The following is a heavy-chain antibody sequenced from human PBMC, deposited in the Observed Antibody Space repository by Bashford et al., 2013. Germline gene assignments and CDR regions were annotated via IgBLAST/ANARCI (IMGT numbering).Heavy chain of an antibody. J-gene: IGHJ6*03. D-gene: IGHD2-2*01. CDR3: ARWWGVCSSISCPGYYYMDV. V-gene: IGHV4-59*01. Sequence: SSETLSLTCTVSGGSISSFYWSWIRQPPGKGLEWIGYIYYSGSTNYNPSLKSRLTISVDTSKNQFSLKLSSVTAADTAVYYCARWWGVCSSISCPGYYYMDVVGAKG. CDR2: IYYSGST. CDR1: GGSISSFY.